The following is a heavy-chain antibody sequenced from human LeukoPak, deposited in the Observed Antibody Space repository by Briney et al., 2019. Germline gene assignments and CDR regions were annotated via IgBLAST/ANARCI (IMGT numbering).Heavy chain of an antibody. CDR2: ISGSGGST. J-gene: IGHJ4*02. CDR3: ARGVGNYRYYFDS. Sequence: LSLTCTVSGYSITSAYYWGWIRQPPGKGLEWVSAISGSGGSTYYADSVKGRFTISRDNAKNSLILQMNSLRAEDTAVYYCARGVGNYRYYFDSWGQGTLVTVSS. CDR1: GYSITSAYY. D-gene: IGHD3-22*01. V-gene: IGHV3-11*04.